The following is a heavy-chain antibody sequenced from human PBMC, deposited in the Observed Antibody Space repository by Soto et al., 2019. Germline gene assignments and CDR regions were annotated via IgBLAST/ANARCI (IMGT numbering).Heavy chain of an antibody. CDR1: GFTFSDHD. CDR2: ISHGGSYN. Sequence: GGSLRLSCAASGFTFSDHDIHWVRQAPGKGLEWVAGISHGGSYNLYGDSVRCRFAIARDNSMSTVYLEMNSLRPDDTALYYCTRDNGDRVVVTARSGHGFDPWGRGTLVTVSS. J-gene: IGHJ5*01. CDR3: TRDNGDRVVVTARSGHGFDP. V-gene: IGHV3-30*03. D-gene: IGHD2-21*02.